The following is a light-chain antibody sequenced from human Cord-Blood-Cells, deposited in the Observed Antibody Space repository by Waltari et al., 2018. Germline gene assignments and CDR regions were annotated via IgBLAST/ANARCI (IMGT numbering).Light chain of an antibody. CDR2: DVS. V-gene: IGLV2-11*01. J-gene: IGLJ3*02. CDR3: CSYAGSYNLV. Sequence: QSALTQPRSVSGSPGQSVTISCTGTSSDVGGYNYVPWYQQHPGKAPKLMIYDVSKRPSGVPDRFSGSKSGNTASLTISGLQAEDEADYYCCSYAGSYNLVFGGGTKLTVL. CDR1: SSDVGGYNY.